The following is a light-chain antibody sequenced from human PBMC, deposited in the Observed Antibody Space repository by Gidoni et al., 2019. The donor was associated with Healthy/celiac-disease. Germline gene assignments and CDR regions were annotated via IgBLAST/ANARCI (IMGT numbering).Light chain of an antibody. V-gene: IGLV3-21*02. CDR2: DDH. Sequence: SYVLTQPPSVSVAPGQPARITCGGNNSGSKSVHWYQQKPGQAPVLVVYDDHDRPSGIPGRFSGSNSGNTATLTISRVEAGDEADYYCQVWDSSSDPVVFGGGTKLTVL. J-gene: IGLJ2*01. CDR3: QVWDSSSDPVV. CDR1: NSGSKS.